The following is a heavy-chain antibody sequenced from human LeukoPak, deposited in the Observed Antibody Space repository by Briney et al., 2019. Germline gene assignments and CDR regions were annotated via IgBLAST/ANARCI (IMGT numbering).Heavy chain of an antibody. CDR1: GFTFSSYA. J-gene: IGHJ4*02. Sequence: GSLRLSCAASGFTFSSYAMSWVRQAPGKGLEWVSAISGSAGSTYYADSVKGRFTISRDNSKNTLYLQMNSLRAEDTAVYYCAKVVYYYDSSGYYYGYYFDYWGQGTLVTVSS. CDR3: AKVVYYYDSSGYYYGYYFDY. CDR2: ISGSAGST. V-gene: IGHV3-23*01. D-gene: IGHD3-22*01.